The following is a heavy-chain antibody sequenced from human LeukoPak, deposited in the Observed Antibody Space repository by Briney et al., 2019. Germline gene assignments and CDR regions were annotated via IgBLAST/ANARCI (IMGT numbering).Heavy chain of an antibody. D-gene: IGHD2-2*02. CDR3: AKSQPAAISWFDP. CDR2: ISFSGGST. CDR1: GFTFSIYA. V-gene: IGHV3-23*01. Sequence: PGGSLRLSCAASGFTFSIYAMNWVHQAPGKGLEWVSAISFSGGSTYYADSVKGRFTISRDNSKNTLYLQMNSLRVEDTAVYYCAKSQPAAISWFDPWGQGTLVTVSS. J-gene: IGHJ5*02.